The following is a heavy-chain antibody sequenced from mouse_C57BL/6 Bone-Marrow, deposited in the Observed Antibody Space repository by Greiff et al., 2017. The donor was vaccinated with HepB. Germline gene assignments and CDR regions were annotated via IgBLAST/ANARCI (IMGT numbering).Heavy chain of an antibody. CDR1: GYTFTSYW. CDR2: IYPGNSDT. CDR3: TRERKSYDGYYGGAMDY. D-gene: IGHD2-3*01. Sequence: VQLQQSGTVLARPGASVKMSCKTSGYTFTSYWMHWVKQRPGQGLEWIGAIYPGNSDTSYNQKFKGKAKLTAVTSASTAYMELSSLTNEDSAVYYWTRERKSYDGYYGGAMDYWGQGTSVTVSS. V-gene: IGHV1-5*01. J-gene: IGHJ4*01.